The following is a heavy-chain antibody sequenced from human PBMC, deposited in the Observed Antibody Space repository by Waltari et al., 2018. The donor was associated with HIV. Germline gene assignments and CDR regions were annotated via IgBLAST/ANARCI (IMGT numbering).Heavy chain of an antibody. Sequence: QVQLVQSGAEVKKPGASVQVSCKASGYTFTRYGISWVRQPPGQGLEWMGWISAYNGNTNYAQKLQGRVTMTTDTSTSTAYMELRSLRSDDTAVYYCAREVPGDSTHWFDPWGQGTLVTVSS. J-gene: IGHJ5*02. CDR3: AREVPGDSTHWFDP. CDR2: ISAYNGNT. V-gene: IGHV1-18*01. CDR1: GYTFTRYG. D-gene: IGHD2-21*02.